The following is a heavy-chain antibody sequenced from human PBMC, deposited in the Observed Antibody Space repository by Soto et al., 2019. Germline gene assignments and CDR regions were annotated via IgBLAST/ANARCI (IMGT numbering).Heavy chain of an antibody. D-gene: IGHD1-26*01. J-gene: IGHJ6*02. CDR1: GFSLSTSGMC. CDR2: IDWDDDK. Sequence: SSPTLVNPTQTLTLTCTFSGFSLSTSGMCVSWIRQPPGKALEWLALIDWDDDKYYSTSLKTRLTISKDTSKNQVVLTMTNMDPVDTATYYCARIREVGATGYYYGMDVWGQGTAVTVS. V-gene: IGHV2-70*01. CDR3: ARIREVGATGYYYGMDV.